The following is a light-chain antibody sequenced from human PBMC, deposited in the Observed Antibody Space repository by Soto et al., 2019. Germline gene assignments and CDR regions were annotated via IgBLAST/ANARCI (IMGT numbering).Light chain of an antibody. J-gene: IGKJ2*01. CDR1: QSIDTT. Sequence: DIQMTQSPASLSASVGDRVTITCRASQSIDTTLTWYQQKPGKAPNLLIYAASTLEGEVPSRFSGRGSGTDLSLTIRSLQPEDFATYFCQQSFSTPYTFGQGTKLEI. V-gene: IGKV1-39*01. CDR2: AAS. CDR3: QQSFSTPYT.